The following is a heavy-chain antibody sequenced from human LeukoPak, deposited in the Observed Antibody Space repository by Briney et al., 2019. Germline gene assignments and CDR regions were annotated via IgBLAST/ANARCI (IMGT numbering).Heavy chain of an antibody. Sequence: SETLSLTCAVYGGSFSGYYWSWIRQPPGKGLEWIGEINHSGSTNYNPSLKSRVTISVDTSKNQFSLKLSSVTAADTAVYYCARQNYDSSGYYIAAYWGQGTLVTVSS. CDR1: GGSFSGYY. CDR3: ARQNYDSSGYYIAAY. V-gene: IGHV4-34*01. D-gene: IGHD3-22*01. CDR2: INHSGST. J-gene: IGHJ4*02.